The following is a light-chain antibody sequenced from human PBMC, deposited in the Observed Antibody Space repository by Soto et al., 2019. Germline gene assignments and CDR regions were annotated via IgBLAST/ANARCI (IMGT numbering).Light chain of an antibody. V-gene: IGKV3-20*01. CDR2: GAS. CDR1: QSVSNNY. J-gene: IGKJ1*01. CDR3: QQYGSSGT. Sequence: EILLTQSPGTLSLSPGERATLSCRASQSVSNNYLAWYQPKPGQAPRLLIYGASNRATGIPDRFSGSGSGTDFTLTIRRLEPEDVAVCYCQQYGSSGTLGQGTKVDIK.